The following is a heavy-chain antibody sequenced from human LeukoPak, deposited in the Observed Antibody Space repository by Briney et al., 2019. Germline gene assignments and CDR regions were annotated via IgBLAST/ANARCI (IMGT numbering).Heavy chain of an antibody. CDR2: INPNSGGT. CDR1: GYTFTGYY. J-gene: IGHJ6*02. CDR3: ARSGDRSYYGMDV. D-gene: IGHD2-21*01. V-gene: IGHV1-2*04. Sequence: ASVTVSCKASGYTFTGYYMHWVRQAPGQGLEWMGWINPNSGGTNYAQKFQGWVTMTRDTSISTAYMELSRLRSDDTAVYYCARSGDRSYYGMDVWGQGTTVTVSS.